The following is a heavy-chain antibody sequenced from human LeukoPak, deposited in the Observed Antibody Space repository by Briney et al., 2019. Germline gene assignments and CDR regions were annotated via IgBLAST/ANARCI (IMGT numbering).Heavy chain of an antibody. CDR1: GFTVSSNY. J-gene: IGHJ3*02. CDR3: AREGLNHGLAFDI. D-gene: IGHD1-14*01. V-gene: IGHV3-53*01. CDR2: IYSGGST. Sequence: PGGSLRLSCAASGFTVSSNYMSWVRQAPGKGLEWVSVIYSGGSTYYADSVKGRFTISRDNSKNTLYLQMNSLRAEDTAVYYCAREGLNHGLAFDIWGQGTMVTVSS.